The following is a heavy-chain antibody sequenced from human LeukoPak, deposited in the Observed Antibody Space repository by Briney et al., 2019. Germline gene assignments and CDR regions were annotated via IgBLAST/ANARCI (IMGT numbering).Heavy chain of an antibody. Sequence: PGGSLRLSCAASGFTFSNYWMYWVRQAPGKGLVWVSRIKSDGSSTTYPDSVKGRFTISRDNAKNTLYLQMNSLRAEDTAVYYCTKSDWFDPWGQGTLVTVSS. CDR3: TKSDWFDP. V-gene: IGHV3-74*01. D-gene: IGHD3-3*01. J-gene: IGHJ5*02. CDR1: GFTFSNYW. CDR2: IKSDGSST.